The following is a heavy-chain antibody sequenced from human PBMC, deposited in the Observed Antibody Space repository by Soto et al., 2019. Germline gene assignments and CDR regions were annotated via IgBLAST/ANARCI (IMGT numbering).Heavy chain of an antibody. Sequence: SETLSLTCTVSGGSISSGGYYWSWIRQHPGKGLEWIGYIYYSGSTYYNPSLKSRVTISVDTSKNQFSLKLSSVTAADTAVYYCARGQPHYYYYGMDVWGQGTTVTVSS. J-gene: IGHJ6*02. V-gene: IGHV4-31*03. CDR2: IYYSGST. CDR3: ARGQPHYYYYGMDV. CDR1: GGSISSGGYY.